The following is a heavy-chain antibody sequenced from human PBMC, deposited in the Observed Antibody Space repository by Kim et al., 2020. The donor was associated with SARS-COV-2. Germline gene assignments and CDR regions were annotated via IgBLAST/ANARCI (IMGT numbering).Heavy chain of an antibody. CDR3: VKDRETSRSFFDF. Sequence: YADSVKGRFTVSRDNTMNSLYLQIHDLRAEDTAIYYCVKDRETSRSFFDFWGQGTLVTVSS. V-gene: IGHV3-48*03. D-gene: IGHD6-6*01. J-gene: IGHJ5*01.